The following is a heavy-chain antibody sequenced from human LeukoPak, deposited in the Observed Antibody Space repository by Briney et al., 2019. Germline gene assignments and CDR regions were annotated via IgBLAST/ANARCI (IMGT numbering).Heavy chain of an antibody. CDR2: IWYDGSNK. V-gene: IGHV3-33*01. CDR3: ARDLLSYYGSGSYYAAYYGMDV. Sequence: GGSLRLSCAASGFTFSSYGMHWVRQAPGKGLEWVAVIWYDGSNKYYADSVKGRFTISRDNSKNTLYLQMNSLRAEDTAVYYCARDLLSYYGSGSYYAAYYGMDVWGKGTTVTVSS. D-gene: IGHD3-10*01. J-gene: IGHJ6*04. CDR1: GFTFSSYG.